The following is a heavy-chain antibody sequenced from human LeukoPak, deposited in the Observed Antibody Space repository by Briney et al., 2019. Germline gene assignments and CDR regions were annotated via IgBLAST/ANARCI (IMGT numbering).Heavy chain of an antibody. Sequence: PSETLSLTCTVSGYSISSGHYWGWIRQPPGKGLEWIGTIYHSGYTYYNPSLKSRVTISVDTSNNHFSLKLSSVTAADTAVYYCARLEQWLSHYYFDYWGQGTLVTVSS. J-gene: IGHJ4*02. CDR2: IYHSGYT. CDR3: ARLEQWLSHYYFDY. D-gene: IGHD3-22*01. V-gene: IGHV4-38-2*02. CDR1: GYSISSGHY.